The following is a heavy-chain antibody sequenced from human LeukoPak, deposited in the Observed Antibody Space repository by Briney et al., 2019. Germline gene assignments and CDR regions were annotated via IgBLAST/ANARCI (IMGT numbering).Heavy chain of an antibody. V-gene: IGHV3-30-3*01. J-gene: IGHJ4*02. D-gene: IGHD3-10*01. CDR2: ISYDGSNK. Sequence: GGSLRLSCAASGFTFSSYGMHWVRQAPGKGLEWVAVISYDGSNKYYADSVKGRFTISRDNSKNTLYLQMNSLRAEDTAVYYCARDAYGYYYGSGSIAFDSWGQGTLVTVSS. CDR1: GFTFSSYG. CDR3: ARDAYGYYYGSGSIAFDS.